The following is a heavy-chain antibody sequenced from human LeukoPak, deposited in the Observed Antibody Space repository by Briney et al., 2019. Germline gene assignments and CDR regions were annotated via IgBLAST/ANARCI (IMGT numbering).Heavy chain of an antibody. V-gene: IGHV4-59*12. Sequence: SETLSLTCTVSGGSISSYYWSWIRQPPGKGLEWIGYIYYSGSTNYNPSLKSRVTISVDTSKNQFSLKLSSVTAADTAVYYCARGRIQLWLRGFDYWGQGTLVTVSS. CDR3: ARGRIQLWLRGFDY. D-gene: IGHD5-18*01. CDR2: IYYSGST. CDR1: GGSISSYY. J-gene: IGHJ4*02.